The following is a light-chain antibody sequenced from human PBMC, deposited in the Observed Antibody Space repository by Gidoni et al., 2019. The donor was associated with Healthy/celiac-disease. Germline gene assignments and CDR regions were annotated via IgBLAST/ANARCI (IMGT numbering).Light chain of an antibody. Sequence: DIQMTQSPSSLSAFVGDRVTITCRASQSIRRNLNWYQQKPGKAPKLLISAASTLQSEVPSRFSGSGSGTDFTLNINSLQPEDFATYYCQQSHSSLQTFGQGTKVEVK. CDR1: QSIRRN. CDR3: QQSHSSLQT. CDR2: AAS. V-gene: IGKV1-39*01. J-gene: IGKJ1*01.